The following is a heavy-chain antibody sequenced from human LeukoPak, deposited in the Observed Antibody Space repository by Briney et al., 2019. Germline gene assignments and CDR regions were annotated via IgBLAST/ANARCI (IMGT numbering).Heavy chain of an antibody. D-gene: IGHD3-9*01. CDR2: LSDSGSSA. J-gene: IGHJ4*02. CDR1: GFTFSTYA. Sequence: GGSLRLSCAASGFTFSTYAMSWVRQAPGKGLEWVSGLSDSGSSAYYADSVKGRFTISRDNSKNTLYLQMNSLRPEDTAVYYCAKGLTNLGDDWGQGTLVTVSS. CDR3: AKGLTNLGDD. V-gene: IGHV3-23*01.